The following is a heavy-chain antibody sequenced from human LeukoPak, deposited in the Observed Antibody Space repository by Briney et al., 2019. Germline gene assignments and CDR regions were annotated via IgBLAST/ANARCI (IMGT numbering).Heavy chain of an antibody. CDR2: IYYSGST. Sequence: SDTLSLTCSVSGGSLISRNYYWGWIRRPPGKRLELIGSIYYSGSTYYSPSLKRRVTISVDTSINQLSLRLSSVTAADTAVYYCARHGGSSSVDYWGQGTLVTVSS. CDR3: ARHGGSSSVDY. V-gene: IGHV4-39*01. D-gene: IGHD2-15*01. CDR1: GGSLISRNYY. J-gene: IGHJ4*02.